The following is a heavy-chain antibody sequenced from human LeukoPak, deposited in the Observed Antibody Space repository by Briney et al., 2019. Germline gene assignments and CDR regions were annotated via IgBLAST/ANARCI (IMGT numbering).Heavy chain of an antibody. J-gene: IGHJ4*02. Sequence: ASVKVSCKASGYTFTSYAMHWVRQAPGQGLEWMGWINPNSGGTNYAQKFQGRVTMTRDTSISTAYMELSRLRSDDTAVYYCAREEYGDRRYSNWGQGTLVTVSS. D-gene: IGHD4-17*01. CDR3: AREEYGDRRYSN. CDR2: INPNSGGT. V-gene: IGHV1-2*02. CDR1: GYTFTSYA.